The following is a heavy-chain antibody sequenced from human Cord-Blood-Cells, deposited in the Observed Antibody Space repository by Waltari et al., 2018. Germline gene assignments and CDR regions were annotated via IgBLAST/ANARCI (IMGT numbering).Heavy chain of an antibody. CDR3: ARGSYDYVWGSYRYTRRYFDY. V-gene: IGHV4-34*01. CDR2: INHDGST. CDR1: GGSFSGYY. Sequence: QVQLQQWGAGLLKPSETLSLTCAVYGGSFSGYYWSWMRQPPGKGLGGMGEINHDGSTNYNPSRKSRVPISGDTSKNQFSLKLSSVTAADTAVYYCARGSYDYVWGSYRYTRRYFDYWGQGTLVTVSS. D-gene: IGHD3-16*02. J-gene: IGHJ4*02.